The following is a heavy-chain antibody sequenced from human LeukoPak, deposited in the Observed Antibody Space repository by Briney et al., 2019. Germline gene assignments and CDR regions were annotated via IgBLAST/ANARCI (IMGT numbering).Heavy chain of an antibody. J-gene: IGHJ5*02. CDR2: IIPIFDTA. Sequence: SVKVSCKASGGTFTSYTINWVGQAPGQGLEWRGRIIPIFDTANYAQNFQGRVTITADKSTTTVYMELTSLRSEDTAVYYCSGALNWHHDSWGQGTLVTVSS. CDR1: GGTFTSYT. CDR3: SGALNWHHDS. V-gene: IGHV1-69*08. D-gene: IGHD3-16*01.